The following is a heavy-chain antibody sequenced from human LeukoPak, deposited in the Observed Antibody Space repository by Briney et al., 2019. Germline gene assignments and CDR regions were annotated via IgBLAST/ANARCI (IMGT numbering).Heavy chain of an antibody. D-gene: IGHD5-18*01. CDR3: ARGSDTAMVTLPFGN. J-gene: IGHJ4*02. Sequence: SETLSLTCAVYGGSFSGYYWSWIRQPPGKGLEWIGEINHSGSTNYNPSLKSRVTISVDTSKNQFSLKLSSVTAADTAVYYCARGSDTAMVTLPFGNWGQGTLVTVSS. CDR2: INHSGST. V-gene: IGHV4-34*01. CDR1: GGSFSGYY.